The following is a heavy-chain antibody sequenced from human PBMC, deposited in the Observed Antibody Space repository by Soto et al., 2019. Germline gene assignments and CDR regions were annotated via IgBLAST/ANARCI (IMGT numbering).Heavy chain of an antibody. CDR1: GGTFSSYT. CDR2: IIPILSIA. D-gene: IGHD3-3*01. CDR3: ARVTDDFWSGFDSY. J-gene: IGHJ4*02. V-gene: IGHV1-69*02. Sequence: QVQLVQSGAEVKKPGSSVKVSCKASGGTFSSYTISWVRQAPGQGLEWMGRIIPILSIANYAQKFQGRVTITADKSTSTAYMELSSLRSEDTAVYYCARVTDDFWSGFDSYWGQGTLVTVSS.